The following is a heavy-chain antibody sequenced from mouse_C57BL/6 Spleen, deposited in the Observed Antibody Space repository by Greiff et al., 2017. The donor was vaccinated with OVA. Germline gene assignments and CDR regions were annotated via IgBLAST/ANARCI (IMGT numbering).Heavy chain of an antibody. CDR2: IDPSDSET. CDR3: ARDGDWFAY. Sequence: QVQLQQPGAELVRPGSSVKLSCKASGYTFTSYWLHWVKHRPIQGLEWIGNIDPSDSETHYNQKFKDKATLTVDKSSSTAYMQRSSLTSEDSAVYYCARDGDWFAYWGQGTLVTVSA. CDR1: GYTFTSYW. V-gene: IGHV1-52*01. J-gene: IGHJ3*01. D-gene: IGHD2-3*01.